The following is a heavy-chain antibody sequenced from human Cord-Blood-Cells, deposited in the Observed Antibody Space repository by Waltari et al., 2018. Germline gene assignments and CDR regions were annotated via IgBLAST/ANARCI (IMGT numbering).Heavy chain of an antibody. Sequence: SYGMHWVRQAPGKGLEWVAVISYDGSNKYYADSVKGRFTISRDNSKNTLYLQMNSLRAEDTAVYYCAKDQRDWGSFRGHFDLWGRGTLVTVSS. D-gene: IGHD7-27*01. CDR1: SYG. CDR3: AKDQRDWGSFRGHFDL. CDR2: ISYDGSNK. J-gene: IGHJ2*01. V-gene: IGHV3-30*18.